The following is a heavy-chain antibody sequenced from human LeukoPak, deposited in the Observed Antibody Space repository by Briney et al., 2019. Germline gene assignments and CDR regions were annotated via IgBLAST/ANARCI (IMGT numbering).Heavy chain of an antibody. V-gene: IGHV4-34*01. CDR2: INHSGST. CDR3: ARVVGS. CDR1: GGSFSGYY. D-gene: IGHD1-26*01. Sequence: PSETLSLTCAVYGGSFSGYYWSWIRQPPGKGLEWIGEINHSGSTNYNPSLKSRVTISVDTSKNQFSLKLSSVTAADTAVYYCARVVGSWGQGTPVTVSS. J-gene: IGHJ4*02.